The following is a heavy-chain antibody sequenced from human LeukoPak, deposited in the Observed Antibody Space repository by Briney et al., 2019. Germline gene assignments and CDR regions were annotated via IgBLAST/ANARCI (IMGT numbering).Heavy chain of an antibody. J-gene: IGHJ5*02. Sequence: ASVKVSCKASGYTFTSYHMHWVRQAPGQGLEWMGVINPTDGTTNYAQKFQGRVTMTGDTPTTTVYMELSRLISDDTAVYYCARDLDPTEAADPNWFDPWGQGTLVTVSS. D-gene: IGHD6-13*01. CDR1: GYTFTSYH. CDR2: INPTDGTT. CDR3: ARDLDPTEAADPNWFDP. V-gene: IGHV1-46*01.